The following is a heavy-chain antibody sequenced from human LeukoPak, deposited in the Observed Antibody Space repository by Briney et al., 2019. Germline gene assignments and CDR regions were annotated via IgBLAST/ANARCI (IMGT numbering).Heavy chain of an antibody. Sequence: SETLSLTCAVYGGSFSGYYWSWIRQPPGKGLEWIGEINHSGSTNYNPSLKSRVTISVDTSKNQFSLKLSSVTAADTAVYYCARSGSYFYYYYYMDVWGKGPRSPSP. CDR1: GGSFSGYY. V-gene: IGHV4-34*01. CDR3: ARSGSYFYYYYYMDV. D-gene: IGHD1-26*01. CDR2: INHSGST. J-gene: IGHJ6*03.